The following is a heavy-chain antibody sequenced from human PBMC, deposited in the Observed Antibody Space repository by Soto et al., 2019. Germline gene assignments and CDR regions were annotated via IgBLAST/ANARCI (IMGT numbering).Heavy chain of an antibody. CDR2: TYYRSKWYN. CDR3: ARGGGYSGYDGDNWFDP. J-gene: IGHJ5*02. V-gene: IGHV6-1*01. D-gene: IGHD5-12*01. Sequence: WVRQAPGQGLEWLGRTYYRSKWYNDYAVSVKSRITINPDTSKNQFSLQLNSVTPEDTAVYYCARGGGYSGYDGDNWFDPWGQGTLVTVSS.